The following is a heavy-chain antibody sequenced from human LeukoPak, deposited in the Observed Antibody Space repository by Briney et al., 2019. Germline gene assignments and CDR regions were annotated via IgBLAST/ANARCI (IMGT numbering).Heavy chain of an antibody. D-gene: IGHD2-2*01. J-gene: IGHJ4*02. CDR1: GYTFTSYG. Sequence: ASVKVSCKASGYTFTSYGISWVRQAPGQGLEWMGWISAYNDNANYAQKLQGRVTTTTDTSTSTAYMELRSLRSDDTAVYYCARVGVEDIVVVPAAAPGVYYFDYWGQGTLVTVSS. CDR3: ARVGVEDIVVVPAAAPGVYYFDY. V-gene: IGHV1-18*01. CDR2: ISAYNDNA.